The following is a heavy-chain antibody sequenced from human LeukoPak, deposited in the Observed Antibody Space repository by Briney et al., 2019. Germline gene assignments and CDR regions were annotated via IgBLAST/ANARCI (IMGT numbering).Heavy chain of an antibody. J-gene: IGHJ5*02. CDR2: INASRST. D-gene: IGHD1-14*01. CDR1: GSSINRGSHY. Sequence: SQTLPLTCTVSGSSINRGSHYWSWIRQPAGRELEWIGRINASRSTKYNPSLESRVTISVDTSTNQFSLKLNSETAADTALYFCARDTRDTPCRGTNCIVGFYPAAWGRGTLATVSA. CDR3: ARDTRDTPCRGTNCIVGFYPAA. V-gene: IGHV4-61*02.